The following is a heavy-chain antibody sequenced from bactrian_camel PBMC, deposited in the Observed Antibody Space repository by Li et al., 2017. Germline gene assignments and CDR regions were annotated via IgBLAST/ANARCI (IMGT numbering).Heavy chain of an antibody. CDR2: SASDGSMT. CDR1: TYNYFSQC. Sequence: HVQLVESGGGSVQAGGTMTISCEFPTYNYFSQCTAWERQAPGKEREGIASSASDGSMTYADSVKGRFSIGEDNVKNTIYLQMSSLNSEDTAMYYCARGGSCTSTSWRASEKYSYWGQGTQVTVS. CDR3: ARGGSCTSTSWRASEKYSY. V-gene: IGHV3S1*01. J-gene: IGHJ4*01. D-gene: IGHD1*01.